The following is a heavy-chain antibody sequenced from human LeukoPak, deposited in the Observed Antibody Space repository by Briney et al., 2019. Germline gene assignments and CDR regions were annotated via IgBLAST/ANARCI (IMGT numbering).Heavy chain of an antibody. J-gene: IGHJ4*02. CDR3: ARICSSTDCLIPD. CDR2: INSDASDT. V-gene: IGHV3-74*01. CDR1: GFTFSRHW. Sequence: GGSLRLSCAASGFTFSRHWMRWVRQAPGKGLVWISRINSDASDTNYADFVKGRFTISRDNAKNTVYLQINSLRDEDTAVYYCARICSSTDCLIPDWGQGTLVTVSS. D-gene: IGHD2-2*01.